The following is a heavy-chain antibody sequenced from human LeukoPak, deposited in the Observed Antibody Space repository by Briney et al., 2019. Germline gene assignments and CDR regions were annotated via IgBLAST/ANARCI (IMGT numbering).Heavy chain of an antibody. V-gene: IGHV3-33*01. D-gene: IGHD3-10*01. CDR3: ARDPGQFGELFYYFDY. Sequence: GGSLRLSCAASGFTFSSYGMHWVRQAPGKGLEWVAVIWYDGSNKYYADSVKGRFTISRDNSKNTLYLQMNSLRAEDTAVYYCARDPGQFGELFYYFDYWGQGTLVTVSS. J-gene: IGHJ4*02. CDR2: IWYDGSNK. CDR1: GFTFSSYG.